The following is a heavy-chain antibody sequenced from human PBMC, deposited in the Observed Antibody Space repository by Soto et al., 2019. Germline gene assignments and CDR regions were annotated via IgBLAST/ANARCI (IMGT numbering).Heavy chain of an antibody. Sequence: QVQLVQSGAEVKKPGSSVKVSCKASGGTFSSYAISWVRQAPGQGLEWMGGIIPIFGTANYAQKFQGRVTITGEESMSTAYMELSSLRSEDTAVYYCARDRDYSGYDNNWFDHWGQGTLVTVSS. CDR1: GGTFSSYA. CDR2: IIPIFGTA. CDR3: ARDRDYSGYDNNWFDH. J-gene: IGHJ5*02. V-gene: IGHV1-69*01. D-gene: IGHD5-12*01.